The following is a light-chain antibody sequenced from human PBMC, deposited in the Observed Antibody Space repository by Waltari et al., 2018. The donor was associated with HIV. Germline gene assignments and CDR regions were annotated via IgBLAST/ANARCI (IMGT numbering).Light chain of an antibody. CDR2: AVS. Sequence: QSALTQPASVSGSPGTPIPISCTGTSTSVGDYNYVSWYQHHPGKAPKLMIYAVSHRPSGVSTRFSGSKSGNTASLTISGLQAEDEADYYCSSYTSGSVVFGGGTKLTVL. CDR3: SSYTSGSVV. CDR1: STSVGDYNY. J-gene: IGLJ2*01. V-gene: IGLV2-14*01.